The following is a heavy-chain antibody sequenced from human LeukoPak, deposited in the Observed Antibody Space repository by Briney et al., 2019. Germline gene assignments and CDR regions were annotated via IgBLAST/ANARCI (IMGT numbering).Heavy chain of an antibody. CDR1: GFTFSSYW. Sequence: GGSLRLSCAVSGFTFSSYWMHWVRQAPGKGLVWVSRIDRDGRRINYADSVKGRFTISRDNGKNTLFLQMNSLRAEDAAVYYCVRGNDYGGPHYWGQGTLVTVSS. CDR2: IDRDGRRI. CDR3: VRGNDYGGPHY. D-gene: IGHD4-23*01. V-gene: IGHV3-74*01. J-gene: IGHJ4*02.